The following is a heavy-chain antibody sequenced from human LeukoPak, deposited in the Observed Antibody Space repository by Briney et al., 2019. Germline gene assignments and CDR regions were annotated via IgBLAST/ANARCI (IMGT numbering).Heavy chain of an antibody. V-gene: IGHV3-7*01. CDR1: GFTFSSYW. CDR3: ARAGREQQLVQQGSIDY. CDR2: IKQDGSEK. D-gene: IGHD6-13*01. J-gene: IGHJ4*02. Sequence: PGGSLRLSCAASGFTFSSYWMSWVRQAPGKGLEWVANIKQDGSEKYYVDSVKGRFTISRDNAKNSLYLQMNSLRAEDTAVYYCARAGREQQLVQQGSIDYWGQGTLVTVSS.